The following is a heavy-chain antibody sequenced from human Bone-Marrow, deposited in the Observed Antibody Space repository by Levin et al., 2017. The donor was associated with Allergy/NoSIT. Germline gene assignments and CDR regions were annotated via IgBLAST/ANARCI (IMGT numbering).Heavy chain of an antibody. CDR2: LFSSFLS. J-gene: IGHJ6*02. CDR3: AGEPNSPYYYHYGLDV. Sequence: SLTCTVSGGSIRDDSYYWAWVRQPPGKGLSFFFLLFSSFLSSSPPSLKTRLTISVDTSKNQFSLRVNSVTAADTAVYYCAGEPNSPYYYHYGLDVWGPGTTVTVSS. CDR1: GGSIRDDSYY. D-gene: IGHD2/OR15-2a*01. V-gene: IGHV4-39*07.